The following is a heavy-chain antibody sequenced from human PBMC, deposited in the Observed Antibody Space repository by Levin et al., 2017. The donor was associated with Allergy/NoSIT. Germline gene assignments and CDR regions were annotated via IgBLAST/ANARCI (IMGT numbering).Heavy chain of an antibody. V-gene: IGHV3-30*18. CDR3: AKQWRVRGVLAPSIDY. CDR2: ISYDGSNK. D-gene: IGHD3-10*01. J-gene: IGHJ4*02. CDR1: GFTFSSYG. Sequence: GESLKISCAASGFTFSSYGMHWVRQAPGKGLEWVTVISYDGSNKYYADSVKGRFTISRDNSKNTLYLQMNSLRAEDTAVYYCAKQWRVRGVLAPSIDYWGQGTLVTVSS.